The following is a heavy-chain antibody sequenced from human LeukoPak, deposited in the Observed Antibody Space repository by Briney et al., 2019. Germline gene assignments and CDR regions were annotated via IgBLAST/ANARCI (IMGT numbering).Heavy chain of an antibody. J-gene: IGHJ4*02. CDR2: ISYDGSNK. D-gene: IGHD3-22*01. CDR3: ARGSDYYDSSGYYPKGHNYFDY. Sequence: PGRSLRLSCAASGFTFSSYGMHWVRQAPGKGLEWVAVISYDGSNKYYADSVKGRFTISRDNSKNTLYLQMNSLRAEDTAVYYCARGSDYYDSSGYYPKGHNYFDYWGQGTLVTVSS. V-gene: IGHV3-30*03. CDR1: GFTFSSYG.